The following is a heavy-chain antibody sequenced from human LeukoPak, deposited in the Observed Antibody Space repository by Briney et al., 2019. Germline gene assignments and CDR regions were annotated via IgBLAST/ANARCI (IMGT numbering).Heavy chain of an antibody. CDR3: ARANSSGICSFNY. V-gene: IGHV4-4*07. J-gene: IGHJ4*02. Sequence: SETLSLTCTVSSDSIGTYYWSWVRQPAGKGLEWIGRFYSSGGTKYNPSLKSRVSMSVDTSKNQFSLRLTSVTAADTAVYYCARANSSGICSFNYWGQGTLVTVSS. D-gene: IGHD3-10*01. CDR1: SDSIGTYY. CDR2: FYSSGGT.